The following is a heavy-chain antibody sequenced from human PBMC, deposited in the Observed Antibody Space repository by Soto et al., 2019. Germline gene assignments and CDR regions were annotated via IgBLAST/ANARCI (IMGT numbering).Heavy chain of an antibody. D-gene: IGHD7-27*01. CDR1: GFTFNSYS. CDR3: ARNWGYYYYYGMDV. J-gene: IGHJ6*02. CDR2: ISSSSSYI. Sequence: EVQLVESGRGLVKPGGSLRLSCAASGFTFNSYSMNWVRQAPGKGLEWVSSISSSSSYIYYADSVKGRFTISRDNAKNSLYLQMNSLRAEYTAEYYCARNWGYYYYYGMDVWGQGTTVTVSS. V-gene: IGHV3-21*01.